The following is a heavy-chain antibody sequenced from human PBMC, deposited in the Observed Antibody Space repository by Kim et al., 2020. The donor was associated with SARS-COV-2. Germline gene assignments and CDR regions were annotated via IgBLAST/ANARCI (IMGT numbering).Heavy chain of an antibody. CDR2: IKQDGSEK. CDR3: ARDGIFPSYYYYYGMDV. Sequence: GGSLRLSCAASGFTFSSYWMSWVRQAPGKGLEWVANIKQDGSEKYYVDSVKGRFTISRDNAKNSLYLQMNSLRAEDTAVYYCARDGIFPSYYYYYGMDVWGQGTTVTVSS. CDR1: GFTFSSYW. D-gene: IGHD2-21*01. J-gene: IGHJ6*02. V-gene: IGHV3-7*01.